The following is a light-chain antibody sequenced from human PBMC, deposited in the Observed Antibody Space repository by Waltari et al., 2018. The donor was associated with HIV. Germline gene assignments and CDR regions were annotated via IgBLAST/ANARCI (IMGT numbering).Light chain of an antibody. V-gene: IGKV1-39*01. CDR3: QQSYSTLPYT. Sequence: DIQMTQSPSSLSASVVDRVTITCRASQSISSYLNWYQQKPGKAPKLLIYAASSLQSGVPSRFSDSGSGTDFTLTISSLQPEDFATYYCQQSYSTLPYTFGQGTKLEIK. CDR2: AAS. CDR1: QSISSY. J-gene: IGKJ2*01.